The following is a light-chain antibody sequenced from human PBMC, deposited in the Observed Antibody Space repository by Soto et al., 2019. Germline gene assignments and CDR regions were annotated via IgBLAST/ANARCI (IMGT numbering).Light chain of an antibody. Sequence: QSALTQRPSASGSPGQSVTISCTGTSSDVGGYNYVSWYQQHPGKAPKLMIYEVSKRPSGVPDRFSGSKSGNTASLTVSGLQAEDEADYYCSSYAGSNNLVVFGGGTKLTVL. J-gene: IGLJ2*01. CDR1: SSDVGGYNY. V-gene: IGLV2-8*01. CDR3: SSYAGSNNLVV. CDR2: EVS.